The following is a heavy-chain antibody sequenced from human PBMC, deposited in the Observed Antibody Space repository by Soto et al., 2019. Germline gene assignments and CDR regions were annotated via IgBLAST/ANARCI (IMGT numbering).Heavy chain of an antibody. CDR3: VRSGHSFGGVM. J-gene: IGHJ4*02. D-gene: IGHD3-16*01. V-gene: IGHV4-59*01. CDR2: MYYSGGS. Sequence: QVQLQEWGPGLVKPSETLSLTCTVSGASMNNYYGSWVRQPPGTGLEWIGYMYYSGGSNSNPSLKGRVTISVDTSKNQISLKLTSVTAADTAVYYCVRSGHSFGGVMWGQGTLVTVSS. CDR1: GASMNNYY.